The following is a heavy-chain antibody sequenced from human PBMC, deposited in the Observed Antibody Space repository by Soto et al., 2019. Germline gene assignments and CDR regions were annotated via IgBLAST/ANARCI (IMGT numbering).Heavy chain of an antibody. V-gene: IGHV4-34*01. J-gene: IGHJ4*02. CDR3: ARVDDTPNFDY. D-gene: IGHD3-22*01. CDR1: GGSFSGYY. Sequence: PSETLSLTCAVYGGSFSGYYWSWIRQPPGKGLEWIGEINHSGSTNYNPSLKSRVTISVDTSKNQFSLKLSSVTAADTAVYYCARVDDTPNFDYWGQGTLVTVSS. CDR2: INHSGST.